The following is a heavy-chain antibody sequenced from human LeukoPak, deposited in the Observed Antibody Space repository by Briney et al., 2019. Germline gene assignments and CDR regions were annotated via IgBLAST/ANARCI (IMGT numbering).Heavy chain of an antibody. CDR1: GGTFSSYA. D-gene: IGHD1-26*01. Sequence: SVKVSCKASGGTFSSYAISWVRQAPGQGLEWMGGIIPIFGTANYAQKFQGRVTITADESTSTAYMELSSLRSEDTAVYYCARDRVGAKGGFDYWGQGTLVTVSS. V-gene: IGHV1-69*13. J-gene: IGHJ4*02. CDR2: IIPIFGTA. CDR3: ARDRVGAKGGFDY.